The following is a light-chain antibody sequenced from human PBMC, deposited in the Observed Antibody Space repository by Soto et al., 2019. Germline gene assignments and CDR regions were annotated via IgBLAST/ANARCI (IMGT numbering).Light chain of an antibody. CDR3: QQYNNWTT. CDR1: QSVSSN. J-gene: IGKJ1*01. Sequence: EIVMTQSPATLSVSPGERATLSCRASQSVSSNLAWYQQKPGKAPRLLIYGASIRATGIPARFSGSGSGTEFTLTISSLQSEDFAVYYCQQYNNWTTFGQGTKVEIK. CDR2: GAS. V-gene: IGKV3D-15*01.